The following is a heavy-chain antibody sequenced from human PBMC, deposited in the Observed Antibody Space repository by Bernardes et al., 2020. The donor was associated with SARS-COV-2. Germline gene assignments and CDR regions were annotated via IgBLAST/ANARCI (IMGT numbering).Heavy chain of an antibody. CDR1: GFTFSSYS. J-gene: IGHJ6*03. CDR2: ISSSSSYI. V-gene: IGHV3-21*01. CDR3: ARDASGPQLLYLYYYYYMDV. D-gene: IGHD2-2*02. Sequence: GGSLRLSCAASGFTFSSYSMNWVRQAPGKGLEWVSSISSSSSYIYYADSVKGRFTISRDNAKNSLYLQMNSLRAEDTAVYYCARDASGPQLLYLYYYYYMDVWGKGTMVTVSS.